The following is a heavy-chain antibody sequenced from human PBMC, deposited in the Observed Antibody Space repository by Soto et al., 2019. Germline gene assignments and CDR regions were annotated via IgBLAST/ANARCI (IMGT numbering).Heavy chain of an antibody. D-gene: IGHD2-2*02. V-gene: IGHV1-69*13. J-gene: IGHJ6*02. Sequence: SVKVSCKASGGTFSSYAISWVRQAPGQGLEWMGGIIPIFGTANYAQKFQGRVTITADESTSTAYMELSSLRSEDTAVYYCARDPIDCSSTSCYIDYYYGMDVWGQGTTVTVSS. CDR1: GGTFSSYA. CDR3: ARDPIDCSSTSCYIDYYYGMDV. CDR2: IIPIFGTA.